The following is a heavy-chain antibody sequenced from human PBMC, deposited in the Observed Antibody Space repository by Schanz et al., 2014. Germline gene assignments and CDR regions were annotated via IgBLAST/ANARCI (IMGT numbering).Heavy chain of an antibody. D-gene: IGHD1-1*01. CDR3: ARDTTWRLDL. Sequence: QVQLQESGPGLVKPSQTLSLTCTVSGGSIRSGTYYWSWIRQPAGKALEWVGRVFPNGITNYNPSLKSRVTIPLDTPKSRFSVPLASLTAADTAVYYCARDTTWRLDLWGRGTLVTVSS. CDR1: GGSIRSGTYY. CDR2: VFPNGIT. V-gene: IGHV4-61*02. J-gene: IGHJ2*01.